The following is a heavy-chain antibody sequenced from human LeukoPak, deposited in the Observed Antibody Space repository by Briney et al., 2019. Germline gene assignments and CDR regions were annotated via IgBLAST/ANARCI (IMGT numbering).Heavy chain of an antibody. D-gene: IGHD3-22*01. J-gene: IGHJ1*01. V-gene: IGHV3-30*02. CDR3: AKGGNYYDSSGYYYRGYFQH. CDR1: GFTFSSYG. CDR2: IRYDGGNK. Sequence: GGSLRLSCAASGFTFSSYGMHWVRQAPGKGLEWVAFIRYDGGNKYYADSVKGRFTISRDNSKNTLYLQMNSLRAEDTAVYYCAKGGNYYDSSGYYYRGYFQHWGQGTLVTVSS.